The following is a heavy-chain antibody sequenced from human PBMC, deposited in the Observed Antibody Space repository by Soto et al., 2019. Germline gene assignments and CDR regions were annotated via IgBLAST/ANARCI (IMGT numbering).Heavy chain of an antibody. J-gene: IGHJ4*02. V-gene: IGHV3-23*01. Sequence: EVQLLESGGGLVQPGGSLRLSCAASGFTFSSYAMSWVRQAPGKGLEWVSAISGSGGSTYYADSVKGRFNISRDNSKNKMYLQMNSLRAEDTAVYYCAKDLDGRRSVEVDYWGQGTLVTVSS. CDR1: GFTFSSYA. CDR2: ISGSGGST. CDR3: AKDLDGRRSVEVDY.